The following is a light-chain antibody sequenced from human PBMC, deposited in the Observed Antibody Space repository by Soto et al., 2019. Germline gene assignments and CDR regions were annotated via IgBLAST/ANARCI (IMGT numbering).Light chain of an antibody. J-gene: IGKJ3*01. CDR2: GAS. CDR1: QSVSSSY. V-gene: IGKV3-20*01. CDR3: QQYGNSPFT. Sequence: EIVLTQSPGTLSLSPGERATLSCRASQSVSSSYLAWYQQKRGQAPRLLIYGASRRATDIPDRFSGSESGTDFTLTISRLEPEDFAVYYCQQYGNSPFTFGPGTKVDIQ.